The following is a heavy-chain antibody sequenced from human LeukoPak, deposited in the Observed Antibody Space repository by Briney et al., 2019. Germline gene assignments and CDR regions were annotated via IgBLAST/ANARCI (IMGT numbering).Heavy chain of an antibody. CDR1: GYSFTSYW. J-gene: IGHJ4*02. CDR3: ARLEYDFWSGYYPMGDY. D-gene: IGHD3-3*01. Sequence: GESLKISCKGSGYSFTSYWIGWVRQMPGKGLEWMGIIYPGDSDTRYSPSFQGQVTISADKSISTAYLQWSSLKASDTAMYYCARLEYDFWSGYYPMGDYWGQGALVTVSS. V-gene: IGHV5-51*01. CDR2: IYPGDSDT.